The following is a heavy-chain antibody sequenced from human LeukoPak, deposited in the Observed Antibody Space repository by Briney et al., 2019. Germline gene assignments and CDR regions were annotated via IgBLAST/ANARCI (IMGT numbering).Heavy chain of an antibody. CDR3: ARSPAKELLYYYYYYMDV. Sequence: PGGSLRLSCAASVFTFSSYGMHWVRQAPGKGLEWVAVIWFDGSNKYYAESVKGRFTISRDNSKNTLYLQMNSPRAEDTAVYYCARSPAKELLYYYYYYMDVWAKGPRSPSP. CDR1: VFTFSSYG. J-gene: IGHJ6*03. V-gene: IGHV3-33*01. CDR2: IWFDGSNK. D-gene: IGHD2-15*01.